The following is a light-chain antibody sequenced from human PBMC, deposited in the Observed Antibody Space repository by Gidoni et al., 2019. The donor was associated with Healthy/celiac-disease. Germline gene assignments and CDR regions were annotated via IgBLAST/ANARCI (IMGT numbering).Light chain of an antibody. CDR2: EAS. J-gene: IGKJ1*01. CDR3: QQNYILWT. CDR1: ENIDHW. V-gene: IGKV1-5*03. Sequence: DIQMTQSPSTLSASVGDRVTITCRASENIDHWLAWYQQKPGKAPKLLIYEASTLEDGVPSRFSGSVSGTYFTLTITSLQADDFATYFCQQNYILWTFGQGTKVDI.